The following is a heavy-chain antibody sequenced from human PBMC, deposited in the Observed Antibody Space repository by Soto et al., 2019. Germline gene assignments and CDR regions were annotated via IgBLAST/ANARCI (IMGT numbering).Heavy chain of an antibody. CDR3: ARDPSHSGYGSWFDP. V-gene: IGHV1-18*01. CDR1: GYTFTSDG. D-gene: IGHD5-12*01. Sequence: ASVKVSCKASGYTFTSDGISWVRQAPGQGLEWMGWISAYNGNTNYAQKLQGRVTMTTDTSTSTAYMELRSLRSDDTAVYYCARDPSHSGYGSWFDPWGQGTQVTVSS. J-gene: IGHJ5*02. CDR2: ISAYNGNT.